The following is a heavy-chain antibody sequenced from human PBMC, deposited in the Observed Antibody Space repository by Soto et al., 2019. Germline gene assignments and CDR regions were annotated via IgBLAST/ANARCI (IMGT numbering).Heavy chain of an antibody. J-gene: IGHJ4*02. Sequence: QVQVVESGGGVVQPGRSLRLSCAASGFTLSCCGMHWVRQAPGKGLEWVGVITYDGSEIHYGDSVKGRFTISRDSSENTVYLQMNSLPVEDSAVYYCAKEQSSGFYRVVDYWGQGTLVTVSP. CDR3: AKEQSSGFYRVVDY. CDR1: GFTLSCCG. V-gene: IGHV3-30*18. D-gene: IGHD6-19*01. CDR2: ITYDGSEI.